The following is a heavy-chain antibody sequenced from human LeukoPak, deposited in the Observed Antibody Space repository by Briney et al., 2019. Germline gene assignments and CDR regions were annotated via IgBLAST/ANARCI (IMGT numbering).Heavy chain of an antibody. CDR3: ARGTLKAAATNFDY. V-gene: IGHV3-20*04. J-gene: IGHJ4*02. CDR2: INWNGGST. Sequence: GGSLRLSCAASGFTFDDYGMSWVRQAPGKGLEWVSGINWNGGSTGYADSVKGRFTISRDNAKNSLYLQMNSLRAEDTALYYCARGTLKAAATNFDYWGQGTLVTVSP. CDR1: GFTFDDYG. D-gene: IGHD6-13*01.